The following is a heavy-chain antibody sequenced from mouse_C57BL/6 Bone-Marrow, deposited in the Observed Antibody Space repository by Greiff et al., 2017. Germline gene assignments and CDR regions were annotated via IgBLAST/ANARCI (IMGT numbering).Heavy chain of an antibody. Sequence: QVTLKESGAELVRPGTSVKVSCKASGYAFTNYLIEWVKQRPGQGLEWIGVINPGSGGTNYNEKFKGKATLTADKSSSTAYRQLSSLTSEDSAVYFCARSKNWDSWFAYWGQGTLVTVSA. CDR2: INPGSGGT. D-gene: IGHD4-1*01. V-gene: IGHV1-54*01. J-gene: IGHJ3*01. CDR3: ARSKNWDSWFAY. CDR1: GYAFTNYL.